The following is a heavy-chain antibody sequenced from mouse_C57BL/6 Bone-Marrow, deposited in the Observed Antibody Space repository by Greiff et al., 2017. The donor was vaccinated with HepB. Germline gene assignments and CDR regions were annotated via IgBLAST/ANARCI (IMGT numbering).Heavy chain of an antibody. CDR2: IDPSDSYT. V-gene: IGHV1-69*01. Sequence: QVQLQQSGAELVMPGASVKLSCKASGYTFTSYWMHWVKQRPGQGLEWIGEIDPSDSYTNYNQKFKGKSTLTVDKSSSTAYMQLSSLTSEDSAVYYCAREGYYGRVFAYWGQGTLVTVSA. CDR1: GYTFTSYW. CDR3: AREGYYGRVFAY. D-gene: IGHD1-1*01. J-gene: IGHJ3*01.